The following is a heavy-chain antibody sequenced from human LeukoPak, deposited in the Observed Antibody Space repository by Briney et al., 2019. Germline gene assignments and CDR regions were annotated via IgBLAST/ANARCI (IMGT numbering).Heavy chain of an antibody. CDR3: ARDIYTSGSLDY. CDR1: GYSFTSYY. D-gene: IGHD3-10*01. J-gene: IGHJ4*02. V-gene: IGHV1-46*01. CDR2: INPSGGST. Sequence: GASVKVSCKASGYSFTSYYIHWVRQAPGQGLEWMGIINPSGGSTSYAPKFQGRVTMTRDTSTSTVYMELSSLRSEDTAVYYCARDIYTSGSLDYWGQGTLVTVSS.